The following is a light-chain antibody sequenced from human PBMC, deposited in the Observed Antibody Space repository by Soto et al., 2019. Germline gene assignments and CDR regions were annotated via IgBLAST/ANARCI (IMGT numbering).Light chain of an antibody. Sequence: EIVMTQSPATLSGSPGERATLSCRASQSVNSNLAWYQQKPGQAPRLLIYDASARATGIPARFSGSGSGTEFTLTISSLQSEDFAVYYCQQYNNWPLTFGGGTKVEIK. V-gene: IGKV3-15*01. J-gene: IGKJ4*01. CDR3: QQYNNWPLT. CDR1: QSVNSN. CDR2: DAS.